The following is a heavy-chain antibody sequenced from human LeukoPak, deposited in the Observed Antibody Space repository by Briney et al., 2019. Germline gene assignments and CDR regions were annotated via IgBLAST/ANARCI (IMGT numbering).Heavy chain of an antibody. J-gene: IGHJ4*02. CDR3: ARGPATGGFDY. CDR1: GYTFTGYY. V-gene: IGHV1-2*02. D-gene: IGHD4-17*01. CDR2: INPNSGVT. Sequence: GASVKVSCKASGYTFTGYYMHWVRQAPGQGLEWMGCINPNSGVTNYAQKFQGRVTMTRDTSISTAYMELSGLRSDDTAVYYCARGPATGGFDYWGQGTLVTVSS.